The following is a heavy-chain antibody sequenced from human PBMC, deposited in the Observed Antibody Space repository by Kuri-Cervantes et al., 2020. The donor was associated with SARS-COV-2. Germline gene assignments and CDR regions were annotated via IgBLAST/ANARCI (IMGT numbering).Heavy chain of an antibody. Sequence: ASVKVSCKASGYSFINYDINWVRQAAGQGLEWMGWVNPNSGDTGYAQNFQGRVTVTTNTSISTVYMELSSLRSDYTAIYFCARGGHNNGWLIWGQGTLVTVSS. J-gene: IGHJ4*02. D-gene: IGHD2-8*01. CDR3: ARGGHNNGWLI. V-gene: IGHV1-8*01. CDR1: GYSFINYD. CDR2: VNPNSGDT.